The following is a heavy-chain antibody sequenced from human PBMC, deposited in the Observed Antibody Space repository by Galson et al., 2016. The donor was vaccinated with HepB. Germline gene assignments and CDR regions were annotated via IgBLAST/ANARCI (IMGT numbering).Heavy chain of an antibody. V-gene: IGHV5-51*01. Sequence: QSGAEVKKPGESLRISCKTFGYRFTSYWIGWGRQMPGKGLEWLGIIYPSDSQVRYSPSFQGQVTISADKSITTAYLQWSSLKASDTAIYYCARLDGGQSYYLDHWGQGTLVTVSS. CDR3: ARLDGGQSYYLDH. D-gene: IGHD4-23*01. CDR2: IYPSDSQV. J-gene: IGHJ4*02. CDR1: GYRFTSYW.